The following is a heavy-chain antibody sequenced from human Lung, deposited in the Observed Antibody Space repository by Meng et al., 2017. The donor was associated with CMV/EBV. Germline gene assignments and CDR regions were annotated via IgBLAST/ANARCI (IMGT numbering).Heavy chain of an antibody. CDR1: GYSFGNYA. V-gene: IGHV3-30*04. CDR3: ARVYYDSTNYYFSFGY. CDR2: ISYDGNKK. Sequence: SCVGSGYSFGNYAMHWVRQAPGKGLEWVAVISYDGNKKFYTDSGKGRFTISRDNSKNTLILQMNSLRTEDTAVYHCARVYYDSTNYYFSFGYWGQGTLVTVSS. J-gene: IGHJ4*02. D-gene: IGHD3-22*01.